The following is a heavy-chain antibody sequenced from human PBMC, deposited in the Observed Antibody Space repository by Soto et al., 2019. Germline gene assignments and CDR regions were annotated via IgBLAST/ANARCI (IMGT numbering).Heavy chain of an antibody. D-gene: IGHD6-13*01. CDR3: ASSSIAAAGPFDY. J-gene: IGHJ4*02. V-gene: IGHV1-18*01. Sequence: QVQLVQSGDEVKQPGASVKVSCKASGSTTTAYGISWVRQAPGQGLEWMAWISSHNGNTYYAQNLQGRVTMTTDTSTSTAYMELRSLRSDDTAVYYCASSSIAAAGPFDYWGQGALVTVSS. CDR1: GSTTTAYG. CDR2: ISSHNGNT.